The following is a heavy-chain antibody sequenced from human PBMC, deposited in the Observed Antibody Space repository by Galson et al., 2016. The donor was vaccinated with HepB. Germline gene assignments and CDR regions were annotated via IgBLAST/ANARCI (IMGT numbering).Heavy chain of an antibody. CDR1: GFTFSTYA. CDR2: ISSGSSYI. J-gene: IGHJ3*02. Sequence: SLRLSCAASGFTFSTYAMSRVRQAPGKGLEWVSSISSGSSYIYDADSVKGRFTISRDNAKNSLYLQMNSLRAEDTAVYYCVRVRTYSGGYLDAFDIWGQGTMVTVSS. CDR3: VRVRTYSGGYLDAFDI. V-gene: IGHV3-21*01. D-gene: IGHD1-26*01.